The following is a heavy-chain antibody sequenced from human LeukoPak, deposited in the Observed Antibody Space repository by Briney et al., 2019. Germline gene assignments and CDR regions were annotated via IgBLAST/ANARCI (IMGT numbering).Heavy chain of an antibody. CDR3: ARSAVAGLFDY. D-gene: IGHD6-19*01. Sequence: ASVKVSCKASGYTFTSYYMHWVRQAPGQGLEWMGIINPSGGSTSYAQKFQGRGTMTRDTSTSTVYMELSSLRSEDTAVYYCARSAVAGLFDYWGQGTLVTVSS. V-gene: IGHV1-46*01. CDR1: GYTFTSYY. CDR2: INPSGGST. J-gene: IGHJ4*02.